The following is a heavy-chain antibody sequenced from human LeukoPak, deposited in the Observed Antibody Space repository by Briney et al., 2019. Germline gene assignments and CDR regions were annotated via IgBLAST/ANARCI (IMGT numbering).Heavy chain of an antibody. CDR3: AKASWVSGADAVL. J-gene: IGHJ4*02. D-gene: IGHD3-10*01. CDR1: GVTFSSDA. CDR2: LRGNADT. Sequence: GSLRLSCAASGVTFSSDAMSWGREAPAGGRGWDTSLRGNADTSHADSGKGRFTLSRDDTRNMLHLQPNSLTVEDTAIYSCAKASWVSGADAVLWGQGTQVTVSS. V-gene: IGHV3-23*01.